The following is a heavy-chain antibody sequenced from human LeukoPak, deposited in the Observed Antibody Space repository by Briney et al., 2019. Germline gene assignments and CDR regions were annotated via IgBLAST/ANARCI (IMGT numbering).Heavy chain of an antibody. CDR3: AREVVYCSGGSCYSGLSWFDP. CDR2: INWNGDSR. J-gene: IGHJ5*02. V-gene: IGHV3-20*04. Sequence: GGSLRLSCTASGFKFDDYGMTWVRQAPGKGLEWVSDINWNGDSRGYAHSVRGRFTIYRDNSKNSLYLQMNSLRAEDTAVYYCAREVVYCSGGSCYSGLSWFDPWGQGTLVTVSS. CDR1: GFKFDDYG. D-gene: IGHD2-15*01.